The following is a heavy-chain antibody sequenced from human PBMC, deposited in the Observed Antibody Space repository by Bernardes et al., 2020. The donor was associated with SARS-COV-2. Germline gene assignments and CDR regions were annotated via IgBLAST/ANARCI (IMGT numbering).Heavy chain of an antibody. Sequence: ASVKDSCKASGYTFTGYFIHWVRQAPGQRLEWMGWINPNTGGTNYIQKFQGRVTMTRDTSITTAYMELSRLGSDDTAIYYCARTRTTISTTGIPVDYWGQGTLVTVSS. D-gene: IGHD2-21*02. CDR1: GYTFTGYF. J-gene: IGHJ4*02. CDR3: ARTRTTISTTGIPVDY. V-gene: IGHV1-2*02. CDR2: INPNTGGT.